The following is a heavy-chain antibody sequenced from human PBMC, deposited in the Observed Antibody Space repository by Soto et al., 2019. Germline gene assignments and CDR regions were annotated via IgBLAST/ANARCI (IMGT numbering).Heavy chain of an antibody. Sequence: PSETLSLTCTVSGGSISSSSYYWAWVRQPPGKGLEWIGSVYYSGTTYYNPSLKSRVTISEDTSKNQFSLKLSSVTAADTAVYYCARPTYNSGSPFDYWGQGTLVTVSS. D-gene: IGHD1-20*01. CDR3: ARPTYNSGSPFDY. V-gene: IGHV4-39*01. CDR1: GGSISSSSYY. J-gene: IGHJ4*02. CDR2: VYYSGTT.